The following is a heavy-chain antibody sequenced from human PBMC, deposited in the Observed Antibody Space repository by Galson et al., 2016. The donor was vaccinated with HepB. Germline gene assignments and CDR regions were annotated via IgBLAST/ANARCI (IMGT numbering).Heavy chain of an antibody. CDR3: ARLSGWWNAFDI. D-gene: IGHD2-15*01. J-gene: IGHJ3*02. CDR1: GESFSDYY. CDR2: ISHSGST. Sequence: SETLSLTCAVSGESFSDYYWSWIRQPPGEGLEWIGEISHSGSTNYNSSLKSRITISVDTSKKQFSLKLSSVTAADTAVYYCARLSGWWNAFDIWGQGTMVTVSS. V-gene: IGHV4-34*01.